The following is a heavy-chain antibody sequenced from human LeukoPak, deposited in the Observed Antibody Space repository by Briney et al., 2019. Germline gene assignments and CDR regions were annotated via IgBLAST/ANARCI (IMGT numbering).Heavy chain of an antibody. D-gene: IGHD2-15*01. CDR1: GVSINTYF. J-gene: IGHJ3*02. CDR2: VYYNGIT. V-gene: IGHV4-59*01. CDR3: ARGPQYCSDGSCYSYAFDI. Sequence: SETLSLTCTVSGVSINTYFWSWIRQPPGKGLEWIGYVYYNGITNYNPSLKSRVSISLDTSKNQFSLKLSSVTAADTAVYYCARGPQYCSDGSCYSYAFDIWGQGTMVTVSS.